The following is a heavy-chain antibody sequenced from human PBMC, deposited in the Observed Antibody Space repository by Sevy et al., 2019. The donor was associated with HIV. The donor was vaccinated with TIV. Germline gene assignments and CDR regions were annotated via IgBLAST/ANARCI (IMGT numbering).Heavy chain of an antibody. V-gene: IGHV3-30*02. J-gene: IGHJ4*02. CDR3: ARGQGLDY. Sequence: GGSLRLSCAASGFIFSSYGMHWVRQAPGKGLDWVAFIRYDGNEKYFADSVRGRFTISRDSSKNTLYLQMNKLRSEDTAVYYCARGQGLDYWGQGTLVTVSS. CDR2: IRYDGNEK. CDR1: GFIFSSYG.